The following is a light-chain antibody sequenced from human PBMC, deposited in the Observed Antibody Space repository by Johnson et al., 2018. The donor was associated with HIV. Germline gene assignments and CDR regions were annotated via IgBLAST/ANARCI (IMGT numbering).Light chain of an antibody. CDR3: GTWDSSLSARV. V-gene: IGLV1-51*02. Sequence: QSALTQPPSVSAAPGQKVTISCSGSSSDMGNYAVSWYQQLPGTAPKLLIYENNKRPSGIPDRFSGSKSGTSATLGITGLQTGDEADYYCGTWDSSLSARVFGTGTKVTVL. CDR2: ENN. J-gene: IGLJ1*01. CDR1: SSDMGNYA.